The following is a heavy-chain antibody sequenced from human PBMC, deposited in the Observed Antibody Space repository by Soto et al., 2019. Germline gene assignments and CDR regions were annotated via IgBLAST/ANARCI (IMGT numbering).Heavy chain of an antibody. V-gene: IGHV6-1*01. J-gene: IGHJ6*02. CDR2: TYYRSKWYN. Sequence: QTLSLTCAISGDSVSSNSAAWNWIRQSPSRGLEWLGRTYYRSKWYNDYAVSVKSRITINPDTSKNQFSLQLNSVTPEDTAVYYCARDIEYSSSGYYYYYGMDVWGQGTTVTVSS. D-gene: IGHD6-6*01. CDR3: ARDIEYSSSGYYYYYGMDV. CDR1: GDSVSSNSAA.